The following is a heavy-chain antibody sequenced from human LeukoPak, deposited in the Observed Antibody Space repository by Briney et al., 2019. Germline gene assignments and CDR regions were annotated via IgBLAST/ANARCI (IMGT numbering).Heavy chain of an antibody. J-gene: IGHJ4*02. D-gene: IGHD5-12*01. V-gene: IGHV4-61*01. Sequence: PSETLSLTCTVSGGSVSSGSYYWSWIRQPPGKGLEWIGYIYYSGSTNYNPSLKSRVTISVDTSKNQFSLKLSSVTAADTAVYYCARGGSKAGYWGQGTLVTVSS. CDR1: GGSVSSGSYY. CDR2: IYYSGST. CDR3: ARGGSKAGY.